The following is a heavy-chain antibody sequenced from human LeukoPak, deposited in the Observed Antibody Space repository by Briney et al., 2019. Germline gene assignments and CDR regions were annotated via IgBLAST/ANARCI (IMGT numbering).Heavy chain of an antibody. Sequence: GESLKISRKGSGYSFTSYWIGWVRQMPGKGLEWMGIIYPGDSDTRYSPSFQGQVTISADKSISTAYLQWSSLKASDTAMYYCARHLRGYSYGYEYDYWGQGTLVTVSS. CDR2: IYPGDSDT. CDR1: GYSFTSYW. V-gene: IGHV5-51*01. D-gene: IGHD5-18*01. J-gene: IGHJ4*02. CDR3: ARHLRGYSYGYEYDY.